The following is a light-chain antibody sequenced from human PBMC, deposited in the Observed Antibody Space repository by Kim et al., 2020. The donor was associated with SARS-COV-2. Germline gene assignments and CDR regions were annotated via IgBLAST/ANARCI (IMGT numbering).Light chain of an antibody. CDR1: SLRSNY. J-gene: IGLJ3*02. CDR3: NSRDSSGNQV. CDR2: GEN. Sequence: VALGQTVRITCQGDSLRSNYASWYQQKPGQAPILVIYGENNRPSGIPDRFSGSSSGNTASLTITGAQAEDEADYYCNSRDSSGNQVFGGGTQLTVL. V-gene: IGLV3-19*01.